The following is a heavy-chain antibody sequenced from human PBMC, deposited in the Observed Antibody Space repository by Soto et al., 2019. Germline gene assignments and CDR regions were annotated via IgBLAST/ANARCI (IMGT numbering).Heavy chain of an antibody. J-gene: IGHJ5*02. CDR3: ARDQNYDFWSGYFTGNWFDP. V-gene: IGHV4-4*07. CDR1: GGSISSYY. Sequence: TLSLTCTVSGGSISSYYWSWIRQPAGKGLEWIGRIYTSGSTNYNPSLKSRVTMSVDTSKNQFSLKLSSVTAADTAVYYCARDQNYDFWSGYFTGNWFDPWGQGTLVTVSS. D-gene: IGHD3-3*01. CDR2: IYTSGST.